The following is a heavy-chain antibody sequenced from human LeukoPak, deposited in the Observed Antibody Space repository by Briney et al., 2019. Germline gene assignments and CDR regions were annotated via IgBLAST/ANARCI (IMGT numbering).Heavy chain of an antibody. CDR3: AKTGPQIAIFDL. Sequence: PGGPLRLSCAASEFTFSDYYMSWIRQAPGKGLEWVSYISYSGDTIHYADSVKGRFTVSRDNAKNSLYLQMNSLRAEDTALYYCAKTGPQIAIFDLWGRGTLVTVSS. CDR1: EFTFSDYY. V-gene: IGHV3-11*01. J-gene: IGHJ2*01. D-gene: IGHD1-14*01. CDR2: ISYSGDTI.